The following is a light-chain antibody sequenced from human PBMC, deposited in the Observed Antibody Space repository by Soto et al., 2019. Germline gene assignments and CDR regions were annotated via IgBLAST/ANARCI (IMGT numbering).Light chain of an antibody. CDR1: SSDVGGYNY. CDR3: SSYTSSSPWV. J-gene: IGLJ1*01. CDR2: DVS. Sequence: QSALTQPASVSGSPGQSITISCTGTSSDVGGYNYVSWYQQHPGKAPKLMIYDVSNRPSGVSNRFSDSKSGNTASLTISGLQAEDEADYYCSSYTSSSPWVFGTGTKVTVL. V-gene: IGLV2-14*01.